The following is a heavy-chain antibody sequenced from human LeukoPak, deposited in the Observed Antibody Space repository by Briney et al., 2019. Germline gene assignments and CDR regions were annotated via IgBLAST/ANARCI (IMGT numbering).Heavy chain of an antibody. CDR1: GGTFSSYA. V-gene: IGHV1-69*13. CDR3: ARDDYGGGLD. D-gene: IGHD4-23*01. CDR2: IIPIFGTA. J-gene: IGHJ4*02. Sequence: GASVKVSCKASGGTFSSYAISWVRQAPGQGLEWMGGIIPIFGTANYAQKFQGRVTITADESTSTAYMELSSLRSEDTAVYYCARDDYGGGLDWGQGTLVTVSS.